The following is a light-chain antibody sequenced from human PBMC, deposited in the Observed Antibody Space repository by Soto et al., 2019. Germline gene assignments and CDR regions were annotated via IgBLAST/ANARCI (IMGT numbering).Light chain of an antibody. V-gene: IGKV4-1*01. CDR2: WAS. CDR3: QQYFTTPYT. J-gene: IGKJ2*01. Sequence: IVMTQSPESLAVSLGERATINCKSSRSVFYNSNNKNYLAWYQQKPGQSPRLLLYWASTRESGVPDRFSGGGSVTDFTLTISSLQAEDVAVYFCQQYFTTPYTFGQGTKVEIK. CDR1: RSVFYNSNNKNY.